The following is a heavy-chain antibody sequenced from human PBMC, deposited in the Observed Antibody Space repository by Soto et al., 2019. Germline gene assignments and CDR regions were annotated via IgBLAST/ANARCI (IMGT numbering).Heavy chain of an antibody. V-gene: IGHV3-30*18. D-gene: IGHD3-22*01. CDR1: GFTFSNYG. Sequence: GGSLRLSCAASGFTFSNYGMHWVRQAPGKGLEWVAVVSSDGSKKYYVDTVKGRFTISRDNSKNTLFLQMNSLRAEDTAVYYCAKDLGKEGDSSGYYQGPREYYYYGMDVWGQGTTVTVSS. J-gene: IGHJ6*02. CDR2: VSSDGSKK. CDR3: AKDLGKEGDSSGYYQGPREYYYYGMDV.